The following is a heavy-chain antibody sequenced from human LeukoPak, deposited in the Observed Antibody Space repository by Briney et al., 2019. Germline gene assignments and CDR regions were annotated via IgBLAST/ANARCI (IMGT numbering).Heavy chain of an antibody. CDR2: ISAGGGST. D-gene: IGHD4-17*01. J-gene: IGHJ5*02. Sequence: PGGSLRLSCAASGLTFSDYSMTWVRQSPGKGLFWVSGISAGGGSTYYADSVKGRFTISRDNAKNSLYLQMHSLRAEDTAVYYCARDLSVSPTYGDYARWFDPWGQGTLVTVSS. V-gene: IGHV3-23*01. CDR1: GLTFSDYS. CDR3: ARDLSVSPTYGDYARWFDP.